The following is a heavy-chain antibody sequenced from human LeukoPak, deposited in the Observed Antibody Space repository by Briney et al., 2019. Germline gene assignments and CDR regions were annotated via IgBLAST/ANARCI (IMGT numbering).Heavy chain of an antibody. D-gene: IGHD4-17*01. J-gene: IGHJ4*02. Sequence: GGSLRLSCAASGFTFSDYAMSWVRQAPGKGLEWVSGISGSGGSTHYADSVKGRFTMSRDNSKNTVYLQINSLRAEDTAVYYCAKSPNKSPYGDYDYWGQGTLVTVSS. CDR3: AKSPNKSPYGDYDY. V-gene: IGHV3-23*01. CDR2: ISGSGGST. CDR1: GFTFSDYA.